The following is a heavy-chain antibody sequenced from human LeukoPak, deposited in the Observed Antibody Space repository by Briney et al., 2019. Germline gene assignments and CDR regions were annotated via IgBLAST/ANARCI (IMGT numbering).Heavy chain of an antibody. CDR1: GFTFSSYA. CDR3: AKGNKAVGGTIATFSY. J-gene: IGHJ4*02. D-gene: IGHD1-26*01. Sequence: GSLRLSCAASGFTFSSYAMSWVRQTPGKGLEWVSTISGSGGNTYYADSVKGRFTISRDNSKNTLYLQMNSLRAEDTAVYYCAKGNKAVGGTIATFSYWGQGTLVTVSS. CDR2: ISGSGGNT. V-gene: IGHV3-23*01.